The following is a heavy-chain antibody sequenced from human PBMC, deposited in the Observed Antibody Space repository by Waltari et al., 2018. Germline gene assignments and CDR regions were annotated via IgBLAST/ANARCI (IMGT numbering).Heavy chain of an antibody. CDR2: IRVRGCST. CDR3: AASIAAAGAFDY. V-gene: IGHV3-23*01. D-gene: IGHD6-13*01. Sequence: EVQLLESGGGLVQPGGSLRLSCAASGFTFSSYAMSWVRQAPGKGLEWVSAIRVRGCSTYYADSVKGRFTISRDNSKNTLYLQMNSLRAEDTAVYYCAASIAAAGAFDYWGQGTLVIVSS. CDR1: GFTFSSYA. J-gene: IGHJ4*02.